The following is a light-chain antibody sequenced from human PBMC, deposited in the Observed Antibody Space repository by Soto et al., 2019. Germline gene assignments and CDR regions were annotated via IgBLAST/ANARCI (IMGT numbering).Light chain of an antibody. V-gene: IGLV1-44*01. Sequence: QSVLTQPPSASGTPGPRVTISCSGSSSNIGSNTVNWNQQLPGTAPKLLIYTNNQRPSGVPDRFSGSKSGTSASLAISGRQSEDEADYYCAAWDDSLNGPVFGGGTTLTVL. CDR3: AAWDDSLNGPV. CDR2: TNN. J-gene: IGLJ3*02. CDR1: SSNIGSNT.